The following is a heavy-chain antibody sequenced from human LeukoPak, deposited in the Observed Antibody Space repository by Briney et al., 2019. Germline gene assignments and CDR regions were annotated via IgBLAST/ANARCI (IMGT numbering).Heavy chain of an antibody. V-gene: IGHV3-7*03. J-gene: IGHJ4*02. D-gene: IGHD5-12*01. CDR2: IKQDGSEK. CDR3: AKGLRGYSYANDY. CDR1: GFTFSSYW. Sequence: TGGSLRLSCAASGFTFSSYWMSWVRQAPGKGLEWVANIKQDGSEKYYVDSVKGRFTISRDNAKNSLYLQMNSLRAEDTALYYCAKGLRGYSYANDYWGQGTLVTVSS.